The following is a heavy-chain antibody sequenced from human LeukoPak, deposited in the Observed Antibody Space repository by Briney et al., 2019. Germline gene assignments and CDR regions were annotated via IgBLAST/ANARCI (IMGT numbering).Heavy chain of an antibody. Sequence: GGSLRLSCAASGFTFSSYALSWVRQTPEKGLEWVSAISGSGDSAYYANSVKGRFTISRDNSMNTLFLQMNSLRAEDTAVYYCARDNGGYNYDFWGQGTLVTVSS. CDR2: ISGSGDSA. D-gene: IGHD5-24*01. J-gene: IGHJ4*02. V-gene: IGHV3-23*01. CDR3: ARDNGGYNYDF. CDR1: GFTFSSYA.